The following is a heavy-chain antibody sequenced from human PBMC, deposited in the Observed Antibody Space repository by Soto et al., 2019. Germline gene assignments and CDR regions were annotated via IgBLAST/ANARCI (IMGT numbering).Heavy chain of an antibody. V-gene: IGHV2-5*02. J-gene: IGHJ2*01. CDR3: AHKRGRISTQSEGFYWYFDL. Sequence: QITLKESGPTLVKPTQTLTLTCTFSGFSLSTSGVSVGWIRQPPGKALEWLALIYWDEDKRYSPSLKSRLTRTMDTPKTQAVLTMPNLDPVDTATYYYAHKRGRISTQSEGFYWYFDLWRRGTLVTVSS. CDR1: GFSLSTSGVS. CDR2: IYWDEDK. D-gene: IGHD3-3*02.